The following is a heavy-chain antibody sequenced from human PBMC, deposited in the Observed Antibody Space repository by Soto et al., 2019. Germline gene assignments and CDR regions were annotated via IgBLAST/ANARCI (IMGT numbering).Heavy chain of an antibody. D-gene: IGHD6-13*01. Sequence: PGGSLRLSSSASGFTFSSYAMHWVRQAPGKGLEYVSAISSNGGSTYYADSVKGRFTISRDNSKNTLYLQMSSLRAEDTAVYYCVKWRPWSSTPYYYYGMDVWGQGTTVTVSS. CDR1: GFTFSSYA. CDR3: VKWRPWSSTPYYYYGMDV. CDR2: ISSNGGST. V-gene: IGHV3-64D*08. J-gene: IGHJ6*02.